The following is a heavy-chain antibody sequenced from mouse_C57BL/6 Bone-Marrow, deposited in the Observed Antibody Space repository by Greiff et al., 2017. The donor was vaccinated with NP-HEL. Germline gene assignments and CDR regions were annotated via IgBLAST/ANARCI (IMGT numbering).Heavy chain of an antibody. CDR2: IRLKSDNYAT. Sequence: EVQLQESGGGLVQPGGSMKLSCVASGFTFSNYWMNWVRQSPEKGLEWVAQIRLKSDNYATHYAESVKGRFTISRDDSKSSVYLQMNNLRAEDTGIYYCTGDVGYAVDYWGQGTSVTVSS. D-gene: IGHD3-1*01. CDR3: TGDVGYAVDY. V-gene: IGHV6-3*01. J-gene: IGHJ4*01. CDR1: GFTFSNYW.